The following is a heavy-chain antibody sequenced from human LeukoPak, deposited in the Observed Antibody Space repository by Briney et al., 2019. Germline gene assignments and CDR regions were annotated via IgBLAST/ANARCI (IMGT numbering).Heavy chain of an antibody. J-gene: IGHJ4*02. D-gene: IGHD6-13*01. CDR2: IRYDGSNK. CDR3: AKDWPIKIAAADIHNDY. CDR1: GFTFSSYG. V-gene: IGHV3-30*02. Sequence: GGSLRLSCAASGFTFSSYGMHWVRQAPGKGLEWVAFIRYDGSNKYYADSVKGRFTISRDNSENTLYLQMNSLRAEDTAVYYCAKDWPIKIAAADIHNDYWGQGTLVTVSS.